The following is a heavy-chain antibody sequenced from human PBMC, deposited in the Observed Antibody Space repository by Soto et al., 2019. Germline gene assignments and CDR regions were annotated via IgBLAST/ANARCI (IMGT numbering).Heavy chain of an antibody. CDR3: ARGYHDFWSGNNWFDP. CDR1: GGSSSGYY. V-gene: IGHV4-34*01. Sequence: SETLSLTCAVYGGSSSGYYWSWIRQPPGKGLEWIGEINHSGSTNYNPSLKSRVTISVDTSKNQFSLKLSSVTTADTAVYYCARGYHDFWSGNNWFDPWGQGTLVTVSS. D-gene: IGHD3-3*01. CDR2: INHSGST. J-gene: IGHJ5*02.